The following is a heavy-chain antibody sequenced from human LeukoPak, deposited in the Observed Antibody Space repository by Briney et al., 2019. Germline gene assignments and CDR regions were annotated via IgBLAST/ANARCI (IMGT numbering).Heavy chain of an antibody. CDR3: ATLPPMVRGDWFDP. CDR1: GYTLTELS. CDR2: FDPEDGET. D-gene: IGHD3-10*01. J-gene: IGHJ5*02. V-gene: IGHV1-24*01. Sequence: GASVKVSYKVSGYTLTELSMHWVRQAPGKGLEWMGGFDPEDGETIYAQKFQGRVTMTEDTSTDTAYMELSSLRSEDTAVYYCATLPPMVRGDWFDPWGQGTLVTVSS.